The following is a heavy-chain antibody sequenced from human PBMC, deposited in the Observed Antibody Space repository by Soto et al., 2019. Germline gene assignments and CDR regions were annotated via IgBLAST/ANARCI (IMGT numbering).Heavy chain of an antibody. CDR1: GFTFSSYW. Sequence: GGSLRLSCAASGFTFSSYWMHWVRPAPGKGLVWVSRINSDGSSTSYADSVKGRFTISRDNAKNTLYLQMNSLRAEDTAVYYCARAYSYGWRASYYYYYMDVWGKGTTVTVSS. V-gene: IGHV3-74*01. J-gene: IGHJ6*03. CDR2: INSDGSST. CDR3: ARAYSYGWRASYYYYYMDV. D-gene: IGHD5-18*01.